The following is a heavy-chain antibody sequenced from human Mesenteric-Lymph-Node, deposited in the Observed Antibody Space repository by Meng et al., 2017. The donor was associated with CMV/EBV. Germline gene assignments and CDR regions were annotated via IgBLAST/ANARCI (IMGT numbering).Heavy chain of an antibody. CDR2: IYYIGST. CDR1: GASVSSGTYY. CDR3: ARDYYGSGTTEFDP. D-gene: IGHD3-10*01. Sequence: GASVSSGTYYWSWIRQPPGKGLEWIGYIYYIGSTKYNPSLKSRVTMSVDTSKNQFSLKLSSVTAADTAIYYCARDYYGSGTTEFDPWGQGILVTVSS. J-gene: IGHJ5*02. V-gene: IGHV4-61*01.